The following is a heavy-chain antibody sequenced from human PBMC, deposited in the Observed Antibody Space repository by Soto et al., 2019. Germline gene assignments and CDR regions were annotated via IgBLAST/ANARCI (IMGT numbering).Heavy chain of an antibody. CDR3: AKGQTYCSSASCYFLPRVDDP. CDR2: ISSNSGSV. CDR1: GFTFDDYA. J-gene: IGHJ5*02. V-gene: IGHV3-9*01. D-gene: IGHD2-2*01. Sequence: EVQLVESGGGLVQPGRSLRLSCAASGFTFDDYAMHWVRQAPGRGLEWVSGISSNSGSVGYAYSVQGRFTISRDNAKKSLYLVMNSLRPEDTAWYYCAKGQTYCSSASCYFLPRVDDPWGPGTLVTVSS.